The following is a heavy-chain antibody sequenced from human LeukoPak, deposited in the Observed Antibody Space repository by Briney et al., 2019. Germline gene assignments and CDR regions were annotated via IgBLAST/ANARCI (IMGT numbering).Heavy chain of an antibody. CDR2: ISSSSSTI. D-gene: IGHD2-15*01. V-gene: IGHV3-48*01. Sequence: PGGSLRLSCAASGFTFSSYSMNWVRQAPGKGLEWVSYISSSSSTIYYADSVKGRFTISRDNAKNSLYLQMNSLRAEDTAVYYCAKEDGDCSGGSCYGYYFDYWGQGTLVTVSS. CDR1: GFTFSSYS. CDR3: AKEDGDCSGGSCYGYYFDY. J-gene: IGHJ4*02.